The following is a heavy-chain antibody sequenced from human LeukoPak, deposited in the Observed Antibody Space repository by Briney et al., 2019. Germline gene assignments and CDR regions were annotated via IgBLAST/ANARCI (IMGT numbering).Heavy chain of an antibody. CDR1: GFTFSSYA. Sequence: PGGSLRLSCAASGFTFSSYAMSWVRQAPGKGLEWVSAISGSGGSTYYADSVKGRFTISRDNSKNTVCLQMNSLRAEDTAVYYCAKLRSTMIRGVIDYWGQGTLVTVSS. J-gene: IGHJ4*02. V-gene: IGHV3-23*01. CDR3: AKLRSTMIRGVIDY. D-gene: IGHD3-10*01. CDR2: ISGSGGST.